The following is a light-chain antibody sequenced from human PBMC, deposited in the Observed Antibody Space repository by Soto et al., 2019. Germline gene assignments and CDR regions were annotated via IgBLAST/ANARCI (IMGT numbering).Light chain of an antibody. CDR2: AAS. J-gene: IGKJ5*01. Sequence: DIQMTQSPSSVSSSVGDIFTITCRASQGISSWLAWYQQKPGKAPKLLIYAASTLQSGVPSRFSGSGSGTDFTLTISCLQSEDFATYYCQQYYSYPITFGQGTRLEIK. CDR1: QGISSW. V-gene: IGKV1-12*01. CDR3: QQYYSYPIT.